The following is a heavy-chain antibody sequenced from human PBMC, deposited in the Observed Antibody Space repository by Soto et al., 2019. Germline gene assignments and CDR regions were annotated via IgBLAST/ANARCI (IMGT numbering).Heavy chain of an antibody. CDR3: ARDGTKYSSGWYPWFDP. Sequence: GGSLRLSCAASGFTFSSYWMSWVRQAPGKGLEWVANIKQDGSEKYYVDSVKGRFTISRDNAKNSLYLQMNSLRAEDTAVYYCARDGTKYSSGWYPWFDPWGQGTLVTVSS. J-gene: IGHJ5*02. CDR2: IKQDGSEK. CDR1: GFTFSSYW. V-gene: IGHV3-7*01. D-gene: IGHD6-19*01.